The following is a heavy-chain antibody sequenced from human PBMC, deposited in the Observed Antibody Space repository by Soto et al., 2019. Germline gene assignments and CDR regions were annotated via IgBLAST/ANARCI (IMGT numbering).Heavy chain of an antibody. D-gene: IGHD3-3*01. Sequence: SVKVSCKTSGGTFNSYAIAWVRQAPGRGLEWMGGIIPVFGSPNYAQNFQGRVTITADTSTSTASMELTSLRSEDTAVYYCARGQGRISASGVLMHYFDYWSQGTQVTVSS. J-gene: IGHJ4*02. CDR3: ARGQGRISASGVLMHYFDY. V-gene: IGHV1-69*06. CDR1: GGTFNSYA. CDR2: IIPVFGSP.